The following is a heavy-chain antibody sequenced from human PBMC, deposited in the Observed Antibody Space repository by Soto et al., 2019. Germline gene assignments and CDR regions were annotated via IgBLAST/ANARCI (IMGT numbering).Heavy chain of an antibody. Sequence: QVQLVQSGAEEKKPGASVKVACKASGYTFTAYAMHWVRQAPGQRLEWMGWINAGNGNTKYSQKFQGRVTITRDTSASTAYMELSSLRSEDTAVYFCARAVAVPADFDYWGQGTLVTVSS. CDR3: ARAVAVPADFDY. CDR1: GYTFTAYA. D-gene: IGHD6-19*01. CDR2: INAGNGNT. V-gene: IGHV1-3*05. J-gene: IGHJ4*02.